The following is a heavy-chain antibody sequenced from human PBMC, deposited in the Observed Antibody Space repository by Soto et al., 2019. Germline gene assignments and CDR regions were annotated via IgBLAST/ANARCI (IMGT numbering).Heavy chain of an antibody. CDR1: GGSISSGGYY. V-gene: IGHV4-31*03. D-gene: IGHD6-13*01. J-gene: IGHJ4*02. Sequence: SETLSLTCTVSGGSISSGGYYWSWIRQHPGKGLEWIGYIYYSGSTYYNPSLKSRVTISVDTSKNQFSLKLSSVTAADTAVYYCAREMAAAGTSLLDYWGQGTLVTVSS. CDR3: AREMAAAGTSLLDY. CDR2: IYYSGST.